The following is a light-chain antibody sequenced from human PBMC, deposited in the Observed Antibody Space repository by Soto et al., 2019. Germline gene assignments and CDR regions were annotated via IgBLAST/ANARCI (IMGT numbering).Light chain of an antibody. V-gene: IGKV3-20*01. J-gene: IGKJ2*01. CDR1: QSVSSSY. CDR3: QQSYSTPYT. Sequence: EIVLTQSPGTLSLSPGERATLSCRASQSVSSSYLAWYQQKPGQAPRLLIYGSSTRATVTPARFSGSGSGTEFTLTISSLQPEDFATYYCQQSYSTPYTFGQGTKVDIK. CDR2: GSS.